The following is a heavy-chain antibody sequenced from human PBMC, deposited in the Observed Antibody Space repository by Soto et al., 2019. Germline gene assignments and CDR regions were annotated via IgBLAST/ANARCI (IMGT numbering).Heavy chain of an antibody. CDR2: ISSSSSSI. D-gene: IGHD1-26*01. CDR1: GFTFSSYS. V-gene: IGHV3-48*02. J-gene: IGHJ5*02. Sequence: EVQLVESGGGLVQPGGSLRLSCAASGFTFSSYSMNWVRQAPGKGLEWVSYISSSSSSIYYADTVKGRFTISRDNAKNSLDLQMNSLRDEDTAVYYCAREGGSLNWFDPWGQGTLVTVSS. CDR3: AREGGSLNWFDP.